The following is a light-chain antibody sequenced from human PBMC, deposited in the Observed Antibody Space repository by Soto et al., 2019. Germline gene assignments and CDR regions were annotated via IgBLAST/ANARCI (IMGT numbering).Light chain of an antibody. J-gene: IGKJ1*01. CDR3: QQYDEWPMT. CDR1: QSVTSN. V-gene: IGKV3-15*01. Sequence: EIVMTQSPATLSMSPGERATLSCRASQSVTSNLAWYQQKPGQAPRLLIFGASTRAAGIPARFSGSGSGTEFTLSISSLQSEDFAVYYCQQYDEWPMTFGQGTKLEVK. CDR2: GAS.